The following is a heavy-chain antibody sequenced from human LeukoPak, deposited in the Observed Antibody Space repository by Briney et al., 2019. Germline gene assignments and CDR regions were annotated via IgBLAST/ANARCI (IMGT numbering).Heavy chain of an antibody. V-gene: IGHV3-43*02. CDR3: AKVMENAYGY. J-gene: IGHJ4*02. CDR2: ISGDGGST. D-gene: IGHD3-10*01. Sequence: GGALRLSCAASGFTFDDDAMHWVRQAPGKGLERGSLISGDGGSTYYADSVKGGFTISRDNSKNSLYLQMNSLRTEDTALYYCAKVMENAYGYWGQGTLVTVSS. CDR1: GFTFDDDA.